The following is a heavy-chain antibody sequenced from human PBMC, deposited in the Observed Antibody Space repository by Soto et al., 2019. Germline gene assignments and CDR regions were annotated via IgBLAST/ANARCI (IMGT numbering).Heavy chain of an antibody. CDR3: ARDLAAAAY. CDR2: INPLPTSGST. Sequence: GASVKVSCKASGYTFTSYDISWVRQAPGQGLEWMAIINPLPTSGSTNYAQQFQGRVTVTRDTSTSTVYLELSSLRSDDTAVYYCARDLAAAAYWGQGTLVTVSS. CDR1: GYTFTSYD. D-gene: IGHD6-13*01. V-gene: IGHV1-46*01. J-gene: IGHJ4*02.